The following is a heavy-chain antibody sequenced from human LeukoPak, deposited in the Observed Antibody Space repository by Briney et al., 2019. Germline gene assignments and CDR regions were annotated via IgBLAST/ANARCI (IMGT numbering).Heavy chain of an antibody. Sequence: GGSLRLSCAASGFTFSDYYMSWIRQAPGKGLEWVSVISGSGDRTYYADSVKGRFTISRDNSKNTLYLQMNSLRAEDTAVFYCAKDRDAAVPPALFEYWGQGTLVTVSS. V-gene: IGHV3-23*01. J-gene: IGHJ4*02. CDR2: ISGSGDRT. D-gene: IGHD6-13*01. CDR1: GFTFSDYY. CDR3: AKDRDAAVPPALFEY.